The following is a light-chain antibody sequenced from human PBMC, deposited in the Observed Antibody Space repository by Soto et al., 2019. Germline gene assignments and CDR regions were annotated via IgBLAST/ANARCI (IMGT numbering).Light chain of an antibody. CDR3: SSYTSSSIDYV. CDR1: SSDVGGYNY. J-gene: IGLJ1*01. V-gene: IGLV2-14*01. Sequence: QSALTQPASVSGSPGQSITISCTGTSSDVGGYNYVSWYQQHPGKAPKLMIYEVSNRPSGVSNRFSGSKSGNTASLTISGLQAEDEAHYYCSSYTSSSIDYVFGTGTKVTFL. CDR2: EVS.